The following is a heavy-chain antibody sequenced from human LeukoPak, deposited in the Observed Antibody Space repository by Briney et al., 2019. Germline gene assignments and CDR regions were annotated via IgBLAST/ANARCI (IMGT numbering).Heavy chain of an antibody. V-gene: IGHV4-34*01. Sequence: SETLSLTCAVYGGSFSGYYWSWLRQPPGKGLEWIGEINHSGSTNYNPSLKSRVTISVDTSKNQFSLKLSSVTAADTAVYYCARGRSGWPKLYYFDYWGQGTLVTVSS. CDR3: ARGRSGWPKLYYFDY. CDR1: GGSFSGYY. J-gene: IGHJ4*02. CDR2: INHSGST. D-gene: IGHD6-19*01.